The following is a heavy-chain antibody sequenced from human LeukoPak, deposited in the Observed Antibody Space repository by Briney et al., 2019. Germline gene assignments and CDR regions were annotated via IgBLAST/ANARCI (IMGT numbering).Heavy chain of an antibody. J-gene: IGHJ4*02. CDR1: GFNFNTYG. CDR2: ISYDGINK. Sequence: GGSLRLSCAASGFNFNTYGMHWVRQAPGKGLEWVAVISYDGINKHYADSVKGRFTISRDNSKNTLYLQMNSLRVEDTAVYYCVREDTPATANYWGQGTLVTISS. V-gene: IGHV3-30*03. CDR3: VREDTPATANY. D-gene: IGHD2-21*02.